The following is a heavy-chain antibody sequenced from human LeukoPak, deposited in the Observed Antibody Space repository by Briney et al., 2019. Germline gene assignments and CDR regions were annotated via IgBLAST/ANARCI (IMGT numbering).Heavy chain of an antibody. CDR3: ARDNYYGSGSQIGGYYYYYGMDV. V-gene: IGHV1-18*01. CDR1: GGTFSSYA. J-gene: IGHJ6*02. D-gene: IGHD3-10*01. Sequence: ASVKVSCKASGGTFSSYATSWVRQAPGQGLEWMGWISACNGNTNYAQKLQGRVTMTTDTSTSTAYMELRSLRSDDTAVYYCARDNYYGSGSQIGGYYYYYGMDVWGQGTTVTVSS. CDR2: ISACNGNT.